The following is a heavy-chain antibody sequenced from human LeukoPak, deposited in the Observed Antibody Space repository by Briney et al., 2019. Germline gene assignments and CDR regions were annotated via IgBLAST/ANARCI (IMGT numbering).Heavy chain of an antibody. D-gene: IGHD3-10*01. Sequence: PGGSLRLSCAASGFTFSSYNMNWVRQAPGKGLEGVSSISSSSSYIYYADSVKGRFTIYRENAKHSLYMQMNSLRAEDTAVYYCARDPVMVRGVHDYWGQGTLVTVSS. CDR2: ISSSSSYI. V-gene: IGHV3-21*01. J-gene: IGHJ4*02. CDR1: GFTFSSYN. CDR3: ARDPVMVRGVHDY.